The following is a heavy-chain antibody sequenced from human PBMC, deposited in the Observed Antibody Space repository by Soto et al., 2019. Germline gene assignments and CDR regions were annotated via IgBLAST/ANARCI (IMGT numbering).Heavy chain of an antibody. CDR1: GFTFDDYA. J-gene: IGHJ3*02. V-gene: IGHV3-9*01. Sequence: EVQLVESGGGLVQPGRSLRLSCAASGFTFDDYAMHWVRQAPGKGLEWVSGIVWNSGNIGYADSVKGRFTISRDNTKNSLYLQMNSLRADDTALYYCAKDRYTSSFDAFDIWGQGTMVTVSS. CDR2: IVWNSGNI. D-gene: IGHD6-6*01. CDR3: AKDRYTSSFDAFDI.